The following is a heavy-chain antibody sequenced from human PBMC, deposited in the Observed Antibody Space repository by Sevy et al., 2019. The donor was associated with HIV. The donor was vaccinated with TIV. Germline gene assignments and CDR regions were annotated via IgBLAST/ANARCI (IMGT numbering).Heavy chain of an antibody. CDR2: MYYSGST. J-gene: IGHJ4*02. CDR3: ARRPRNSYTVFGNYYFDY. V-gene: IGHV4-39*01. Sequence: SETLSLTCTVSGGSIRVNTYFWGWIRQPPGKGLEWIGSMYYSGSTYYNPSLKGRVTISVDTSNNQFSLKLISVTAADTAVYFCARRPRNSYTVFGNYYFDYWGQGTLVTVSS. D-gene: IGHD3-3*01. CDR1: GGSIRVNTYF.